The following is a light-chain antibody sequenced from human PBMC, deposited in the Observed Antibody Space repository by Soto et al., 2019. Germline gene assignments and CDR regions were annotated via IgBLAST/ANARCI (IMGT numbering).Light chain of an antibody. V-gene: IGLV2-23*02. CDR2: EVS. CDR1: SSDVGSYNL. CDR3: CSYAGSSTHYV. J-gene: IGLJ1*01. Sequence: QSALTQPASVSGSPGQWITISCTGTSSDVGSYNLVSWYQQHPGKAPKLMIYEVSKRPSGVSNRFSGSKSGNTASLTISGLQAEDEADYYCCSYAGSSTHYVFGTGTKVTVL.